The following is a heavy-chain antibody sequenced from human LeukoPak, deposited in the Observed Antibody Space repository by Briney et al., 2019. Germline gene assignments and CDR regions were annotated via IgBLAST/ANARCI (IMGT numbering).Heavy chain of an antibody. D-gene: IGHD1-26*01. Sequence: GGSLRLSCAASGFTFSSYSMNWVRQAPGKGLEWVSSISSSSSYIYYADSVKGRFTISRDNAKNSLYLQMNSLRAEDTAVYYCARHATYSGSYYEPDYWGQGTLVTVSS. CDR2: ISSSSSYI. CDR3: ARHATYSGSYYEPDY. V-gene: IGHV3-21*01. CDR1: GFTFSSYS. J-gene: IGHJ4*02.